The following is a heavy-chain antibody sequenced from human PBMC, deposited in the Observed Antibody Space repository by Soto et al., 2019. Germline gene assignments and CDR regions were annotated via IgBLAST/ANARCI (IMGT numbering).Heavy chain of an antibody. CDR2: IIPILGIA. D-gene: IGHD3-10*01. V-gene: IGHV1-69*02. Sequence: GASVRFSCRPSGSTFSSYTSSWVRQAPGQGLEWMGRIIPILGIANYAQKFQGRVTITADKSTSTACMELSSLRSEDTAVYYCARGVFYGSGSPIPSWFDPWGQGTLVTVSS. CDR1: GSTFSSYT. CDR3: ARGVFYGSGSPIPSWFDP. J-gene: IGHJ5*02.